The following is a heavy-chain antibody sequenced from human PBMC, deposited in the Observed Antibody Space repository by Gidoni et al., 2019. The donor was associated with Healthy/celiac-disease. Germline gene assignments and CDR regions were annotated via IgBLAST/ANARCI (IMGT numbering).Heavy chain of an antibody. D-gene: IGHD5-18*01. J-gene: IGHJ4*02. CDR3: ASGGGYSYGLDFDY. CDR1: GGTFRSYA. Sequence: QVQLVQSGAEVQKPGSSVKVSCKSSGGTFRSYAISWVRQAPGQGLEWMGGIIPIFGTANYAQKFQGRVTMTADESTSTAYMELSSLRSEDTAVYYCASGGGYSYGLDFDYWGQGTLVTVSS. CDR2: IIPIFGTA. V-gene: IGHV1-69*01.